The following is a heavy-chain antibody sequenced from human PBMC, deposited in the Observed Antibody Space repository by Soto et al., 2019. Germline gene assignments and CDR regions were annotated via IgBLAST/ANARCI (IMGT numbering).Heavy chain of an antibody. Sequence: QVQLVQSGAEVKKPGSSVKVSCKASGGTFSSYAISWVRQAPGQGLGWMGGSIPIFGTANYAQKFQGRVTITADESTRTAYRELISLRSEETAVYYCARNGIGYCSSASCPTPRYYYYYGIDVWGQGTTVTVSS. CDR1: GGTFSSYA. D-gene: IGHD2-2*01. V-gene: IGHV1-69*01. CDR2: SIPIFGTA. J-gene: IGHJ6*02. CDR3: ARNGIGYCSSASCPTPRYYYYYGIDV.